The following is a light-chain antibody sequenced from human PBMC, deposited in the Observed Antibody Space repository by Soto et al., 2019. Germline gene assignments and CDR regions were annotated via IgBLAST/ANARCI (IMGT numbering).Light chain of an antibody. CDR1: QSVRSN. Sequence: EIVMTQSPATLSVSPGERATLSCRASQSVRSNLAWYQQKPGQAPRLLIYGVSTRATGIPARFSGSGSGTEFTLTISSLQSEDFAVYYCQQYSNWPPYTFGQGTKLEIK. J-gene: IGKJ2*01. CDR2: GVS. V-gene: IGKV3-15*01. CDR3: QQYSNWPPYT.